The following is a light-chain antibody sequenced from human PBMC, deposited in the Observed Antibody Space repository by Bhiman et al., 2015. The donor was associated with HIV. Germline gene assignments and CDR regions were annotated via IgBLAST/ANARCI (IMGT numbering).Light chain of an antibody. V-gene: IGLV1-50*01. Sequence: QSLLTQPPSVSGAPGQTVSISCTGGPSNIGAGYDVHWYQQIPGRAPTLLIYATNRRPSGVPDRFSASKSGTSATLGITGLQTGDEADYYCATWDSSLSAEVFGGGTKLTVL. CDR2: ATN. CDR3: ATWDSSLSAEV. CDR1: PSNIGAGYD. J-gene: IGLJ2*01.